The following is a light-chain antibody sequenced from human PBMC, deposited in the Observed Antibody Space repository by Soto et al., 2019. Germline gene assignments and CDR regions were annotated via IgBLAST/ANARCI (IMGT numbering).Light chain of an antibody. CDR2: AAS. CDR3: EKYYSAPPD. J-gene: IGKJ4*01. Sequence: DIQMTQSPSSLSASVGDRVTITCRASQGISNYLAWYQQKPGKVPKLLIYAASTLQSGVPSRFSGSGSVTDFTLSISSLQTEDVAPYYGEKYYSAPPDFGGGTKVEIK. CDR1: QGISNY. V-gene: IGKV1-27*01.